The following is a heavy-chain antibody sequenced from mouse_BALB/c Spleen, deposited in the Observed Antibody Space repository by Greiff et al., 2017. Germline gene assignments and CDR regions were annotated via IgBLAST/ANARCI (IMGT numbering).Heavy chain of an antibody. J-gene: IGHJ2*01. Sequence: VKLQQSGAELAKPGASVKMSCKASGYTFTSYWMHWVKQRPGQGLEWIGYINPSTGYTEYNQKFKDKATLTADKSSSTAYMQLSSLTSEDSAVYYCARLLWDYFDYWGQGTTLTVSS. CDR2: INPSTGYT. D-gene: IGHD1-1*02. CDR1: GYTFTSYW. V-gene: IGHV1-7*01. CDR3: ARLLWDYFDY.